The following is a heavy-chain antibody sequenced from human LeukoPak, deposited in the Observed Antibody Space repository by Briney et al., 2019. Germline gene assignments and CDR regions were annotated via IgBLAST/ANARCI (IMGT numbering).Heavy chain of an antibody. CDR3: ARDGTPYYYDSSGEYPFDY. J-gene: IGHJ4*02. CDR2: ISACNGNT. CDR1: GYTFTSFG. Sequence: ASVKVSCKASGYTFTSFGITWVRQAPGQGLEWMGWISACNGNTNYAQKLQGRVTMTTDTSTSTAYMELRSLTSDDTAVYYCARDGTPYYYDSSGEYPFDYWGQGTLVTVSS. V-gene: IGHV1-18*01. D-gene: IGHD3-22*01.